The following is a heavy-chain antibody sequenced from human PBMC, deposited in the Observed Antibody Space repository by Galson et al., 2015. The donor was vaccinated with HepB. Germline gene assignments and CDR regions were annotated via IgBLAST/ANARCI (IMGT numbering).Heavy chain of an antibody. Sequence: SVKVSCKASGYTFTSGYSFTGYYMHWVRQAPGQGLEWMGRINPNSGGTNYAQNFQGRVTMTRDTSISTAYMELSRLRSDDTAVYYCATNYGDYFTWGQGTLVTISS. CDR1: GYTFTSGYSFTGYY. CDR2: INPNSGGT. CDR3: ATNYGDYFT. V-gene: IGHV1-2*06. J-gene: IGHJ5*02. D-gene: IGHD4-17*01.